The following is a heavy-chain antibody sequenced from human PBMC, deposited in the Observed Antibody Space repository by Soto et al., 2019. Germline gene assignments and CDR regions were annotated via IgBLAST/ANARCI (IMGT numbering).Heavy chain of an antibody. Sequence: SETLSLTCTVSGGSISSYYWSWIRQPPGKGLEWIGYIYYSGSTNYNPSLKSRVTISVDTSKNQFSLKLSSVTAADTAVYYCASGGRNALYYYYYYYMDVWGKGTTVTVSS. V-gene: IGHV4-59*08. CDR1: GGSISSYY. J-gene: IGHJ6*03. CDR3: ASGGRNALYYYYYYYMDV. CDR2: IYYSGST. D-gene: IGHD1-1*01.